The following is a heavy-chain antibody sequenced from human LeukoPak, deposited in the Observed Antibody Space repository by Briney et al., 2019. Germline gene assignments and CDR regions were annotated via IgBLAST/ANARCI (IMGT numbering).Heavy chain of an antibody. D-gene: IGHD3-3*01. CDR2: IYHSGST. CDR1: GGSISSGGYY. CDR3: ARAKIRFLEWLDWFDP. Sequence: SQTLSLTCTVSGGSISSGGYYWSWIRQPPGKVLAWIGYIYHSGSTYYNPSLKSRVTISVDRSKNQFSLKLSSVTAADTAVYYCARAKIRFLEWLDWFDPWGQGTLVTVSS. J-gene: IGHJ5*02. V-gene: IGHV4-30-2*01.